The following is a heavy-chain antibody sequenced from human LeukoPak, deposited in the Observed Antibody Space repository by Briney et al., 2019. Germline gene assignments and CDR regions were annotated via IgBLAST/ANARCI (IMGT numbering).Heavy chain of an antibody. Sequence: GGSLRLSCAASGFTFSSYAMHWVRQAPGKGLEWVAVISYDGSNKYYADSVKGRFTISRDNSKNTLHLQMNSLRAEDTAVYYCARDWDYGGYFDYWGQGTLVTVSS. D-gene: IGHD4-23*01. J-gene: IGHJ4*02. CDR1: GFTFSSYA. V-gene: IGHV3-30-3*01. CDR3: ARDWDYGGYFDY. CDR2: ISYDGSNK.